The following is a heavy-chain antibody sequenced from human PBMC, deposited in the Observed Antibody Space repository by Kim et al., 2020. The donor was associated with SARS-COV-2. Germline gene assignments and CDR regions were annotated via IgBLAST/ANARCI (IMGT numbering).Heavy chain of an antibody. J-gene: IGHJ5*02. CDR2: ISSSSYTI. V-gene: IGHV3-48*02. Sequence: GGSLRLSCAASGFTFSSYNMNWVRQAPGKGLEWVSYISSSSYTIYYADSVKGRFTISRDNAKNSLYLQMNSLRDEDTAVYYCTRDRAVVAGNSDWFDPWGQGTLVTVSS. CDR3: TRDRAVVAGNSDWFDP. CDR1: GFTFSSYN. D-gene: IGHD6-19*01.